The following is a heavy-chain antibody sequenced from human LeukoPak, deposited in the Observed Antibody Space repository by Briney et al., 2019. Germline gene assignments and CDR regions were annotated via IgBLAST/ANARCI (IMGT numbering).Heavy chain of an antibody. CDR2: IYHSGST. J-gene: IGHJ4*02. V-gene: IGHV4-39*07. Sequence: PSETLSLTCTVSGGSISSSSYYWGWIRQPPGKGLEWIGSIYHSGSTNYNPSLKSRVTRSVDTSKNQFSLKLSSVTAADTAVYYCARDEVPYWGQGTLVTVSS. CDR1: GGSISSSSYY. CDR3: ARDEVPY.